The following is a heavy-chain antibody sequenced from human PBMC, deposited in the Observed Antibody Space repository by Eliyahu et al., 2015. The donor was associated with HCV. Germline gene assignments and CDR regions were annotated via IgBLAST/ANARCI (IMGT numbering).Heavy chain of an antibody. Sequence: QVQLQESGPGLVKPSETLSLTCTVSGGSISSYYWSWIRQPPGKGLEWIGYIYYSGSTNYNPSLKSRVTISVDTSKNQFSLKLSSVTAADTAVYYCARVPYPGCMDVWGQGTTVTVSS. CDR3: ARVPYPGCMDV. V-gene: IGHV4-59*01. CDR1: GGSISSYY. CDR2: IYYSGST. J-gene: IGHJ6*02.